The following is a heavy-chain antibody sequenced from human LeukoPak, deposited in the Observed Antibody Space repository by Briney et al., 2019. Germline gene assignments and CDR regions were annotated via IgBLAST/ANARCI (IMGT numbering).Heavy chain of an antibody. CDR2: IYYSGTT. V-gene: IGHV4-59*01. J-gene: IGHJ5*02. CDR1: GDSIINYY. CDR3: ARGPLSVAGRFGWFDP. D-gene: IGHD6-19*01. Sequence: SETLSLTCTVSGDSIINYYWSWIRQPPGKGLEWIGYIYYSGTTNYNPSLKSRVTISVDTSKNQFSLKLSSVTAADTAVYYCARGPLSVAGRFGWFDPWGQGTLVTVSS.